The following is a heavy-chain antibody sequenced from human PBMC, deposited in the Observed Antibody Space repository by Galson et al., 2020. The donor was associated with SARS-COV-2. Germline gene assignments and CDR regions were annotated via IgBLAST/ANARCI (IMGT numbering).Heavy chain of an antibody. D-gene: IGHD2-8*02. V-gene: IGHV4-34*01. J-gene: IGHJ2*01. CDR1: VGSFSGYY. CDR2: TSHSGTT. CDR3: ARGLAAGGGFRYFDM. Sequence: SQTLSLTCVVYVGSFSGYYWSWIRQPPGMGLEWIGETSHSGTTNYNPPLQTRFTISVDPSKKQFSLKLSSVTAADTAVYYCARGLAAGGGFRYFDMWGRGTLVTVSA.